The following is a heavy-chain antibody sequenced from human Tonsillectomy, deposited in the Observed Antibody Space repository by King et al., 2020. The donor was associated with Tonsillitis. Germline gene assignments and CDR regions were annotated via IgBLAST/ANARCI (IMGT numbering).Heavy chain of an antibody. V-gene: IGHV3-15*01. D-gene: IGHD6-19*01. CDR3: TTSGWYGAFDI. Sequence: VQLVESGGGMVKPGGSLRLSCAASGFTFSSVWMSWVRQAPGKGLEWVGRIKSQTDGGTTDYAAPVKGRFTISRDDSQKTVNLQLNSLKTEDTALYYCTTSGWYGAFDIWGQGTMVTVSS. J-gene: IGHJ3*02. CDR1: GFTFSSVW. CDR2: IKSQTDGGTT.